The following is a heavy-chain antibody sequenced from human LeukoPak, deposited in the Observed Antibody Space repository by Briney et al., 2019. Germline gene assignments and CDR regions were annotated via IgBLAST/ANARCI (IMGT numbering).Heavy chain of an antibody. CDR3: ARLAAAGPNYYYYCMDV. CDR2: IYPGDSDT. J-gene: IGHJ6*02. V-gene: IGHV5-51*01. CDR1: GYSFTSYW. D-gene: IGHD6-13*01. Sequence: GESLKISCKGSGYSFTSYWIGWVRQMPGKGLEWMGIIYPGDSDTRYSPSFQGQVTISADKSISTAYLQWSSLKASDTAMYYCARLAAAGPNYYYYCMDVWGQGTTVTVSS.